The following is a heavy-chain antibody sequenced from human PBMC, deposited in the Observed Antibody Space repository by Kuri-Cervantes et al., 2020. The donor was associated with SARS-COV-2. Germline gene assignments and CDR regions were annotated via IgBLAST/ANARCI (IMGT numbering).Heavy chain of an antibody. J-gene: IGHJ4*02. CDR1: GGSISSSSYY. CDR3: ARGGIAVAGVDY. Sequence: SETLSLTCTVSGGSISSSSYYWGWIRQPPGKGLEWIGSIYYSGSTYYNPSLKSRVIISVDTSKNQFSLKLSSVTAADTAVYYCARGGIAVAGVDYWGQGTLVTVSS. V-gene: IGHV4-39*01. D-gene: IGHD6-19*01. CDR2: IYYSGST.